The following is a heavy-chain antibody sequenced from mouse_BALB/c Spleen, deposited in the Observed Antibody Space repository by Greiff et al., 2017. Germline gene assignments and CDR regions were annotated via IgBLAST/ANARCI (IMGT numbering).Heavy chain of an antibody. CDR2: ISYDGSN. CDR1: GYSITSGYY. CDR3: ARDLYYDYDGAY. V-gene: IGHV3-6*02. J-gene: IGHJ3*01. Sequence: EVQRVESGPGLVKPSQSLSLTCSVTGYSITSGYYWNWIRQFPGNKLEWMGYISYDGSNNYNPSLKNRISITRDTSKNQFFLKLNSVTTEDTATYYCARDLYYDYDGAYWGQGTLVTVSA. D-gene: IGHD2-4*01.